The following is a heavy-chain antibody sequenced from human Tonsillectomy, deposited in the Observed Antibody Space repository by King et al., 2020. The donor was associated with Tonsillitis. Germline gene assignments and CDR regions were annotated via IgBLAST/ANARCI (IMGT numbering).Heavy chain of an antibody. CDR1: GGSISSYY. D-gene: IGHD5-24*01. CDR3: ARWRWLTPSRAFDI. Sequence: QLQELGPGLVKPSETLSLTCTVSGGSISSYYWSWIRQPPGKGLEWIGYIYYSGSTNYNPSLKSRVSISVDTSKNQFSLKLSSVTAADTAVYYCARWRWLTPSRAFDIWGQGTMVTVSS. V-gene: IGHV4-59*01. J-gene: IGHJ3*02. CDR2: IYYSGST.